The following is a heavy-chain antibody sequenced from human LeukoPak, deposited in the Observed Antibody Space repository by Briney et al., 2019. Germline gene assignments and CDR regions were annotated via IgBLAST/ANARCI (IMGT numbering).Heavy chain of an antibody. Sequence: PSETLSLTCAVYGGSFSGYYWSWIRQPPGKGLEWIGEINHSGSTNYNPSLKSRVTISVDTSKNQFSLKLSSVTAADTAVYYCARGSSMVRGVIIGYYYGMDVWGQGTTVTVSS. J-gene: IGHJ6*02. CDR1: GGSFSGYY. V-gene: IGHV4-34*01. D-gene: IGHD3-10*01. CDR3: ARGSSMVRGVIIGYYYGMDV. CDR2: INHSGST.